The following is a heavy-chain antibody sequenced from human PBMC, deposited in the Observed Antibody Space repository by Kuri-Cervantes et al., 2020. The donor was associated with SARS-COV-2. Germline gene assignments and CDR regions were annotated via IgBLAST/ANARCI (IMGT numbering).Heavy chain of an antibody. Sequence: SETLSLTCAVYGGSFSGYYWSWIRQPPGKGLEWIGEINHSGSTNYNPSLKSRVTISVDTSKNQFSLKLYSVTAADTAVYYCARNSKRSGYTYGVTGRLDPWGRGTLVTGAS. D-gene: IGHD5-18*01. V-gene: IGHV4-34*01. CDR3: ARNSKRSGYTYGVTGRLDP. CDR1: GGSFSGYY. J-gene: IGHJ5*02. CDR2: INHSGST.